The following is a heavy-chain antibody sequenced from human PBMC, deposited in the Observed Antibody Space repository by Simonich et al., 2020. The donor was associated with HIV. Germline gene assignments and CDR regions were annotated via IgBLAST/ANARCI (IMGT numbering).Heavy chain of an antibody. CDR1: GGSFSGYY. CDR3: ARGSNPKERDHDSFDI. V-gene: IGHV4-34*01. Sequence: QVQLQQWGAGLLKPSETLSLTCAVYGGSFSGYYWSWIRQPPGKGLEWIGEINHSGSTNYNPSLKSRVTISLDSSKNQFSLKLSSVTAADAAVYYCARGSNPKERDHDSFDIWGQGTMVTVSS. J-gene: IGHJ3*02. D-gene: IGHD1-1*01. CDR2: INHSGST.